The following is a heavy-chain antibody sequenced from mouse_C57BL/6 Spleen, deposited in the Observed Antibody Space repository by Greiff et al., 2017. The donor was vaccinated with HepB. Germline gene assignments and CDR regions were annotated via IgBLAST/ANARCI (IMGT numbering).Heavy chain of an antibody. CDR3: ARNLRQYYFDY. CDR1: GFTFSDYG. CDR2: ISSGSSTI. Sequence: EVHLVESGGGLVKPGGSLKLSCAASGFTFSDYGMHWVRQAPEKGLEWVAYISSGSSTIYYADTVKGRFTISRDNAKNTLFLQMTSLRSEDTAMYYCARNLRQYYFDYWGQGTTLTVSS. J-gene: IGHJ2*01. D-gene: IGHD1-1*01. V-gene: IGHV5-17*01.